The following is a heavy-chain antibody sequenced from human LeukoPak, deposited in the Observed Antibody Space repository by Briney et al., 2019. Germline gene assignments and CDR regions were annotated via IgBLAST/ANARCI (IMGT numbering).Heavy chain of an antibody. J-gene: IGHJ5*02. CDR1: GGSFSGYY. V-gene: IGHV4-34*01. D-gene: IGHD1-26*01. CDR3: ARLRIVGATLSWFDP. CDR2: INHSGST. Sequence: PSETLSLTCAVYGGSFSGYYWSWIRQPPGKGLEWIGEINHSGSTNYNPSLKSRVTISVDTSKNQFSLKLSSVTAADTAVYYCARLRIVGATLSWFDPWGQGTLVTVSS.